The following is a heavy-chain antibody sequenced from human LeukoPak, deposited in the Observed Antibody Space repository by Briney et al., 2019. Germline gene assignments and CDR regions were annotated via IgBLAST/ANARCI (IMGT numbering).Heavy chain of an antibody. D-gene: IGHD3-22*01. V-gene: IGHV4-4*02. CDR1: GGSISSSNW. CDR3: ARDAGYYDSSGYYWTYYYYYYGMDV. J-gene: IGHJ6*02. Sequence: SETLSLTCAVSGGSISSSNWWSWVRQPPGKGLEWIGEIYHSGSTNYNPSLKSRVTISVDKSKNQFSLKLSSVTAADTAVYYCARDAGYYDSSGYYWTYYYYYYGMDVRGQGTTVTVSS. CDR2: IYHSGST.